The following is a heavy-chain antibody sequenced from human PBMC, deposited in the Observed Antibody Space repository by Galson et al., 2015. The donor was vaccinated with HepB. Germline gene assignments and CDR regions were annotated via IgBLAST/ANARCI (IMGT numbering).Heavy chain of an antibody. CDR1: GYTFTDYY. Sequence: VKVSCKVSGYTFTDYYMHWVQQAPGKGLEWMGLVDPEDGETIYAEKFQGRVTITADTSTDTAYMELSSLRSEDTAVYYCATRNGYNAQDSAFDIWGQGTMVTVSS. D-gene: IGHD5-24*01. V-gene: IGHV1-69-2*01. J-gene: IGHJ3*02. CDR3: ATRNGYNAQDSAFDI. CDR2: VDPEDGET.